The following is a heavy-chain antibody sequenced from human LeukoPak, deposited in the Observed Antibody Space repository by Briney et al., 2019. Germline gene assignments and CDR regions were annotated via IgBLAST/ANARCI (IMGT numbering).Heavy chain of an antibody. CDR1: GFSVSNYY. J-gene: IGHJ5*02. Sequence: GGSLRLSCAASGFSVSNYYMSWVRQAPGKGLEWVSVIYSGDNTYHADSVKGRFTISRHNSKNTVYLQMNSLRAEDTAVYYCARCVGQWLVTWFDPWGQGTLVTVSS. D-gene: IGHD6-19*01. CDR2: IYSGDNT. V-gene: IGHV3-53*04. CDR3: ARCVGQWLVTWFDP.